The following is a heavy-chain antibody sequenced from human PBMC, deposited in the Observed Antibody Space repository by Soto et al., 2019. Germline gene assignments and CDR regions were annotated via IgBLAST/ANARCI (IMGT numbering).Heavy chain of an antibody. J-gene: IGHJ4*02. CDR3: ARTYDSNGYANEFDS. CDR1: GRSITSYY. D-gene: IGHD3-22*01. CDR2: IYDNGIT. V-gene: IGHV4-59*12. Sequence: QVVLQESGPGLVKPSETLSLTCSVSGRSITSYYWSWVRQPPGKGLEWIGYIYDNGITSQNPSLKRRVTTSADTSQNQFSLKLTSVTGADTAVYYCARTYDSNGYANEFDSWGQGILVTVTS.